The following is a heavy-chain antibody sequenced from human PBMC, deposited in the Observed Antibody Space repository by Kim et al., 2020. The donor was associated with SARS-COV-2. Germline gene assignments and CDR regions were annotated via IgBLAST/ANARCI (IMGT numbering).Heavy chain of an antibody. CDR3: ARSGGYSGYDYPLDY. V-gene: IGHV1-69*01. D-gene: IGHD5-12*01. Sequence: EKFQGRVTITADEATTTAYMGMRSLRSEDTAVYYCARSGGYSGYDYPLDYWGQGTLVTVSS. J-gene: IGHJ4*02.